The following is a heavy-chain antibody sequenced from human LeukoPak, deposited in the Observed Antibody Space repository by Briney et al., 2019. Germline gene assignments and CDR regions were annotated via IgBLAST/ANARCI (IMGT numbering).Heavy chain of an antibody. V-gene: IGHV1-46*01. D-gene: IGHD6-19*01. Sequence: VASVKVSCKASGYTFTSYYMHWVRQAPGQGLEWMGIINPSGGNTNFAQKVQDRISMTTDTSTRTAYLELRSLRSDDTAVYYCARSVPGPRRRYLIAFDIWGQGTVVTVSS. CDR3: ARSVPGPRRRYLIAFDI. J-gene: IGHJ3*02. CDR1: GYTFTSYY. CDR2: INPSGGNT.